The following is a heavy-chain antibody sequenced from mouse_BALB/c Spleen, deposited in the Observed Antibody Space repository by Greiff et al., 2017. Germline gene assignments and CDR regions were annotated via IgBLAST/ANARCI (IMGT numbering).Heavy chain of an antibody. CDR3: ARVWLRRSYYSMDY. CDR2: IRNKANGYTT. CDR1: GFTFTDYY. J-gene: IGHJ4*01. Sequence: EVKVEESGGGLVQPGGSLRISCATSGFTFTDYYMSWVRQTPGKALEWLGFIRNKANGYTTEYSASVKGRFTISRDNSQSILYLQMNTLRAEDSATYCCARVWLRRSYYSMDYWGQGTTVTVSS. D-gene: IGHD2-2*01. V-gene: IGHV7-3*02.